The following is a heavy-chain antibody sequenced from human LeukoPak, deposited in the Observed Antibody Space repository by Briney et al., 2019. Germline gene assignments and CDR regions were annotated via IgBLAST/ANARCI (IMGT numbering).Heavy chain of an antibody. J-gene: IGHJ5*02. V-gene: IGHV4-34*01. CDR2: INHSGST. D-gene: IGHD2-2*01. CDR1: GGSFSGYY. CDR3: ARWGDVVVVPAARQYNWFDP. Sequence: SETLSLTCAVYGGSFSGYYWSWIRQPPGKGLEWIGEINHSGSTNYNPSLKSRVTISVDTSKNQFSLKLSSVTAADTAVYYCARWGDVVVVPAARQYNWFDPWDQGTLVTVSS.